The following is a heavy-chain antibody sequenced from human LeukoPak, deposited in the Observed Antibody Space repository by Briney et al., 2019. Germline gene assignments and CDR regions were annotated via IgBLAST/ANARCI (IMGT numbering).Heavy chain of an antibody. D-gene: IGHD3-22*01. V-gene: IGHV3-30*18. Sequence: PGGSLRLSCAASGFTFSSYGMHWVRQAPGKGLEWVAVISYDGSNKYYADSVKGRFTISRDNSKNTLYLQMNTLRAENTAVYYCAKDPHYYDSGGDYWGKEPLVTVSS. CDR3: AKDPHYYDSGGDY. CDR1: GFTFSSYG. J-gene: IGHJ4*02. CDR2: ISYDGSNK.